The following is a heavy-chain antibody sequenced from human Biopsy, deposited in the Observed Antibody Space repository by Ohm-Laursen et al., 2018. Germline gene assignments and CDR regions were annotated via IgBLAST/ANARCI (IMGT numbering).Heavy chain of an antibody. J-gene: IGHJ4*02. Sequence: SLRLSCAASGFTFSSYAMSWVRQAPGTGQEWVSAINSSGDTTYYSDSVRGRFTISRDSSKNTLHLQMNSLRAEDAAVYYCVKDQGYYYDRSVYYYFDFWGQGTLVTVSS. V-gene: IGHV3-23*01. D-gene: IGHD3-22*01. CDR2: INSSGDTT. CDR1: GFTFSSYA. CDR3: VKDQGYYYDRSVYYYFDF.